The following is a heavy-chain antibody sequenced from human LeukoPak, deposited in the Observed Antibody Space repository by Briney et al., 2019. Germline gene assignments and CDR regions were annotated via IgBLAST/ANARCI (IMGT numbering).Heavy chain of an antibody. CDR2: FDVIDSET. V-gene: IGHV1-24*01. J-gene: IGHJ4*02. Sequence: ASGKLSCTVSGSSLSELSLYWVRQAPGKGLEWMGGFDVIDSETFYAQKFQGRVTMTEDSSTDTAYMELRSLTSDDTALYYCAAGRPYSLLDYWGQGTLVTVSS. CDR1: GSSLSELS. D-gene: IGHD5-18*01. CDR3: AAGRPYSLLDY.